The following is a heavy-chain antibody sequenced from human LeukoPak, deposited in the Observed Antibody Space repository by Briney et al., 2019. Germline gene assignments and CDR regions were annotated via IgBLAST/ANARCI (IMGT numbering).Heavy chain of an antibody. CDR1: GDSFSSNSAA. Sequence: SQTLSLTCAISGDSFSSNSAAWNWIRQSPSRGLEWLGRTYYRSKWYNDYAVSVKSRITINPDTTKNQFSLQLNSVAPEDTAVYYCAREGVAVAGSSWFDPWGQGTLVTVSS. CDR3: AREGVAVAGSSWFDP. V-gene: IGHV6-1*01. CDR2: TYYRSKWYN. D-gene: IGHD6-19*01. J-gene: IGHJ5*02.